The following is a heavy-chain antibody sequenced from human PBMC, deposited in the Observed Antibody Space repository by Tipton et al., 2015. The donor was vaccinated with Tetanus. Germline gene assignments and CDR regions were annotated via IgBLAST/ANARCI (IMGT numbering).Heavy chain of an antibody. D-gene: IGHD3-10*01. J-gene: IGHJ3*01. V-gene: IGHV4-59*01. CDR3: ARGYGFGGALDAFDF. CDR2: IYYSGST. CDR1: GGSISSYY. Sequence: TLSLTCTVSGGSISSYYWSWIRQPPGTGLEWIGYIYYSGSTKYNPSLKSRVTISVDTSKNQFSLKLSSVTAADTAVYYCARGYGFGGALDAFDFRGQGTMVTVAS.